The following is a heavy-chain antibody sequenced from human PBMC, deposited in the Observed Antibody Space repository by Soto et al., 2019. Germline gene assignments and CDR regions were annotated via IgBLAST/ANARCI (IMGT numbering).Heavy chain of an antibody. Sequence: GGSLRLSCAASGFTFSSYGMHWVRQAPGKGLEWVAVISYDGSNKYYADSVKGRFTISRDNSKNTLYLQMNSLRAEDTAVYYCAKASRGSGSYAFDIWGQGTMVTVSS. CDR2: ISYDGSNK. D-gene: IGHD3-10*01. J-gene: IGHJ3*02. CDR1: GFTFSSYG. V-gene: IGHV3-30*18. CDR3: AKASRGSGSYAFDI.